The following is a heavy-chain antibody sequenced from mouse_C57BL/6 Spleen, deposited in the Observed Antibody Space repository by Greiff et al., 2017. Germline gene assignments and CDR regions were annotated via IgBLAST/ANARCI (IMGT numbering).Heavy chain of an antibody. V-gene: IGHV5-9*01. Sequence: EVQGVESGGGLVKPGGSLKLSCAASGFTFSSYTMSWVRQTPEKRLEWVATISGGGGNTYYPDSVKGRFTISRDNAKNTLYLQMSSLRSEDTALYYCARHYGSSYYFDYWGQGTTLTVSS. J-gene: IGHJ2*01. CDR3: ARHYGSSYYFDY. D-gene: IGHD1-1*01. CDR1: GFTFSSYT. CDR2: ISGGGGNT.